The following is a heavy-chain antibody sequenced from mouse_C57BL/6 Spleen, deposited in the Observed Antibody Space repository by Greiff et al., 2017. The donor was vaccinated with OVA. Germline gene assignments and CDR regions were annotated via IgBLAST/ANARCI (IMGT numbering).Heavy chain of an antibody. CDR3: AMFPAYYSNYGRYFDV. J-gene: IGHJ1*03. D-gene: IGHD2-5*01. CDR2: IHPSDSDT. CDR1: GYTFTSYW. Sequence: QVQLQQPGAELVKPGASVKVSCKASGYTFTSYWMHWVKQRPGQGLEWIGRIHPSDSDTNYNQKFKGKATLTVDKSSSTAYMQLSSLTSEDSAVYYCAMFPAYYSNYGRYFDVWGTGTTVTVSS. V-gene: IGHV1-74*01.